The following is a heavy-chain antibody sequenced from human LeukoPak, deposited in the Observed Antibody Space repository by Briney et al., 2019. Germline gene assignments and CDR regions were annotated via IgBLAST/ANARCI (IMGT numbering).Heavy chain of an antibody. CDR1: GFTFSSYG. J-gene: IGHJ4*02. CDR3: ARDGHDYGDSPYYFDY. D-gene: IGHD4-17*01. V-gene: IGHV3-33*01. CDR2: IWYDGSTK. Sequence: PGRSLRLSCAASGFTFSSYGMHWVRQAPGKGLEWVAVIWYDGSTKYYADSVKGRFTISRDNSKNTLYLQMNSLRAEDTAVYYCARDGHDYGDSPYYFDYWGQGTLVTVSS.